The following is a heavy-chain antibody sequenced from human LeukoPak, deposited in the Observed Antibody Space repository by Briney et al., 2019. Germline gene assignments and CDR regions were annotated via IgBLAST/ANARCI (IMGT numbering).Heavy chain of an antibody. Sequence: ASVKVSCKASGNSLNNYHMHWVRQAPGQGLEWLGIIRPGGDGPSYAQKFQGRVTMTRDMSTSTVYMELSSLTSDDTAVYYCGRDPTYRNYFDSWGQGTLVTVSS. CDR1: GNSLNNYH. J-gene: IGHJ4*02. CDR2: IRPGGDGP. CDR3: GRDPTYRNYFDS. V-gene: IGHV1-46*02. D-gene: IGHD1-1*01.